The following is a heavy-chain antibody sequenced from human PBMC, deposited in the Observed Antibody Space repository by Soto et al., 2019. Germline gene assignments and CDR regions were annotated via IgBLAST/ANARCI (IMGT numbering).Heavy chain of an antibody. V-gene: IGHV3-33*01. Sequence: QVQLVESGGGVDQLGTSLRLSCAASGFTFNTYGMHWVRQAPGKGLEWVAVIWYDGSNINYSDSVKGRFTISRDNSKNMVFLHMNSLRVEDTGVYYCGRGYNYADHWGQGALDTVSS. CDR1: GFTFNTYG. CDR2: IWYDGSNI. D-gene: IGHD5-18*01. CDR3: GRGYNYADH. J-gene: IGHJ4*02.